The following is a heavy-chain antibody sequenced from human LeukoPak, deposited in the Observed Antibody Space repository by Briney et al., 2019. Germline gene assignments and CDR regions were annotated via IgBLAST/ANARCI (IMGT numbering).Heavy chain of an antibody. CDR3: ARNWYSSSWYSPGYYSDY. CDR2: IYYSGST. D-gene: IGHD6-13*01. CDR1: GGSISSYY. Sequence: SETLSLTCTVSGGSISSYYWSWIRQPPGKGLEWIGYIYYSGSTNCNPSLKSRVTISVDTSKNQFSLKLSSVTAADTAVYYCARNWYSSSWYSPGYYSDYWGQGTLVTVSS. J-gene: IGHJ4*02. V-gene: IGHV4-59*01.